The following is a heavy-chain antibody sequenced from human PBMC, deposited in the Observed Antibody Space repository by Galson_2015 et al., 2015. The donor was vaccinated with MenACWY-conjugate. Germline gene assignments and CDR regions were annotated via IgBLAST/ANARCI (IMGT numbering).Heavy chain of an antibody. V-gene: IGHV3-13*01. Sequence: SLRLSCAASGFTFPNYDMHWVRQATGKGLEWVSAIDTAGDTYYPGSVKGRFTISRENARNSLYLQMNSLRAEDTAVYYCARVGRPSFDHWGQGTLVTVSS. CDR1: GFTFPNYD. CDR3: ARVGRPSFDH. CDR2: IDTAGDT. J-gene: IGHJ4*02.